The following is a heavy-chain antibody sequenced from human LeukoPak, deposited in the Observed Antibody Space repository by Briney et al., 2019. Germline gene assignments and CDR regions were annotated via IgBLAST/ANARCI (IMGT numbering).Heavy chain of an antibody. CDR2: IIPIFGTA. D-gene: IGHD3-3*01. CDR1: GGTFSSYA. CDR3: ATFWSGYYLGSAFDI. J-gene: IGHJ3*02. Sequence: ASVKVSCKASGGTFSSYATSWVRQAPGQGLEWMGGIIPIFGTANYAQKFQGRVTITADESTSTAYMELSSLRSEDTAVYYCATFWSGYYLGSAFDIWGQGTMVTVSS. V-gene: IGHV1-69*01.